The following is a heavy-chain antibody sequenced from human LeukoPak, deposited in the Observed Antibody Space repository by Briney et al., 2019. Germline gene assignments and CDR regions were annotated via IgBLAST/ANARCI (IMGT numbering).Heavy chain of an antibody. Sequence: SETLSLTCAVYGGSFSGYYWSWIRQPPGKGLEWIGEINHSGSTNYNPSLKSRVTISADTSKNQFSLKLSSVTAADTAVYYCARRGGSGSYYNRPKNWFDPWGQGTLVTVSS. J-gene: IGHJ5*02. CDR1: GGSFSGYY. CDR2: INHSGST. D-gene: IGHD3-10*01. CDR3: ARRGGSGSYYNRPKNWFDP. V-gene: IGHV4-34*01.